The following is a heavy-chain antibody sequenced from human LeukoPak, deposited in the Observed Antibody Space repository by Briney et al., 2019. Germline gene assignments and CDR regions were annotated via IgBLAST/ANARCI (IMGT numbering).Heavy chain of an antibody. J-gene: IGHJ4*02. CDR1: GGSISYYY. D-gene: IGHD6-13*01. CDR2: MYYSGST. V-gene: IGHV4-59*01. Sequence: SETLSLTCTVSGGSISYYYWSWIRQPPGKGLEWIGYMYYSGSTNYNPSLRSRVTMSVGTSKNQFSLRLSSVTAADTAIYYCAREKAAIGTNWGDYFDSWGQGTLVTVSS. CDR3: AREKAAIGTNWGDYFDS.